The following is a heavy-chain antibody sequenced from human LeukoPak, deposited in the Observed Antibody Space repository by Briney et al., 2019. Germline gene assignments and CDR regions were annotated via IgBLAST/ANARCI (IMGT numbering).Heavy chain of an antibody. Sequence: ASVKVSCKASGYTFTSYGISWVRQAPGQGLEWMGWISAYNGNTNYAQKLQGRVTMTTDTSTSTAYMELRSLRSDDTAVYYCAREGYYDSSGYYLFYYYYGMDVWGQGTTVTVSS. J-gene: IGHJ6*02. CDR1: GYTFTSYG. CDR2: ISAYNGNT. D-gene: IGHD3-22*01. V-gene: IGHV1-18*01. CDR3: AREGYYDSSGYYLFYYYYGMDV.